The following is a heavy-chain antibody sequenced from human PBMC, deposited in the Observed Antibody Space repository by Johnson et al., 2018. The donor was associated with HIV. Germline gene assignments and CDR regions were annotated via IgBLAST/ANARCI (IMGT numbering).Heavy chain of an antibody. V-gene: IGHV3-33*01. CDR1: GFTFSSYG. D-gene: IGHD3-16*01. J-gene: IGHJ3*02. Sequence: QEQLVESGGGVVQPGRSLRLSCAASGFTFSSYGMHWVRQAPGKGLEWVAVIWYDGSNNYYADSVKGRFTISRDNSKNTLYLQMNSLRAGDTAVYYCARDGGFVCAFDIWGQGTMVIVSS. CDR3: ARDGGFVCAFDI. CDR2: IWYDGSNN.